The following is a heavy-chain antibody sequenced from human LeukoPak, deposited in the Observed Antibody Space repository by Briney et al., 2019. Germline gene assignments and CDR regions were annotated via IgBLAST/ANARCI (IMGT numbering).Heavy chain of an antibody. CDR2: FDPEVGKT. Sequence: ASVKVSCKVSGYTLTELSMHWVRQAPGKGLEWMGGFDPEVGKTIYAQKFQGRVTMTEDTSTDTAYMELSSLRSEDTAVYYCATRYCSGGSCPNYYYYYINVWGKGTTVTISS. J-gene: IGHJ6*03. CDR3: ATRYCSGGSCPNYYYYYINV. V-gene: IGHV1-24*01. CDR1: GYTLTELS. D-gene: IGHD2-15*01.